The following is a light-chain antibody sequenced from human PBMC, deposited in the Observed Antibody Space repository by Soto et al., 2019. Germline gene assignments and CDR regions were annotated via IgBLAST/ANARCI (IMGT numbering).Light chain of an antibody. CDR2: EVS. Sequence: QSALAQPPSASGSPVQSVTISCSGTSSIVGGYNYVSWHQQHPGKAPKLMIYEVSKRPSGVPDRFSGSKSGNTASLIVSGLQAEEEADSYSTSFAGSDILVFGTGTKLTVL. CDR3: TSFAGSDILV. V-gene: IGLV2-8*01. J-gene: IGLJ1*01. CDR1: SSIVGGYNY.